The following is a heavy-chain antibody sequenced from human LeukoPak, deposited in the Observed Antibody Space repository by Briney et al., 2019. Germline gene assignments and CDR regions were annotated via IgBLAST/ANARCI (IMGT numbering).Heavy chain of an antibody. CDR3: ARAGGSTVSHSDY. J-gene: IGHJ4*02. V-gene: IGHV3-21*01. CDR1: GFTFSSYS. D-gene: IGHD4-17*01. CDR2: ISSSTSYI. Sequence: GGSLTLSCAASGFTFSSYSMNWIRQAPGKGLEWVSSISSSTSYIYYADSVKGRFTIAKDNAKNSLYLQMNSLRAEDTAVYYCARAGGSTVSHSDYWGQGTLVTVSS.